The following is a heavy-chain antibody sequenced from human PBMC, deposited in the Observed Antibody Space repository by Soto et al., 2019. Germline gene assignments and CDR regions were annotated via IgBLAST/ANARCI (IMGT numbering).Heavy chain of an antibody. CDR1: GGAIIGGDYY. CDR3: ARYNHCSGGRCYGGGDY. Sequence: QVQLQESGPGLVKPSQTLSLTCTVSGGAIIGGDYYWSWIRQHPGKGLEWIGYIYYSGSTYYNPSLKSRLSISVYTSQNHFSLRLNSVTAADTAVYYCARYNHCSGGRCYGGGDYWGQGTLVTVSS. D-gene: IGHD2-15*01. J-gene: IGHJ4*02. CDR2: IYYSGST. V-gene: IGHV4-31*03.